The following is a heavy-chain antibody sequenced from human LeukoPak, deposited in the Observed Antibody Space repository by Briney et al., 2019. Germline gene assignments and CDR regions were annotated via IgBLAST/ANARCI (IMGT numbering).Heavy chain of an antibody. Sequence: GASVKVSCQASGYTFTSYGISWVRQAPGQGLEWMGWISAYNGNTNYAQKFQGRVTMTTDTSTSTASMELRSLRSDDTAVYYCARLIPQKWELPGKWFDPWGQGTLVTVSS. D-gene: IGHD1-26*01. CDR3: ARLIPQKWELPGKWFDP. V-gene: IGHV1-18*01. J-gene: IGHJ5*02. CDR2: ISAYNGNT. CDR1: GYTFTSYG.